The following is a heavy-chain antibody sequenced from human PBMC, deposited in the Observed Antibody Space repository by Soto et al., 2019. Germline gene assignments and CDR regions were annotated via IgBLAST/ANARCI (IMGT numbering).Heavy chain of an antibody. Sequence: SETLSLTCSVSGGSISSGPYSWGWIRQPPGKGLEWIGTFHYSGRTYYSPSLESRVTISVDTSKIQFSLKVSSVTAADTAVFYCARLAGYCSGTSCYGYYGMDVWGQGTTVT. CDR1: GGSISSGPYS. V-gene: IGHV4-39*01. CDR2: FHYSGRT. J-gene: IGHJ6*02. D-gene: IGHD2-2*01. CDR3: ARLAGYCSGTSCYGYYGMDV.